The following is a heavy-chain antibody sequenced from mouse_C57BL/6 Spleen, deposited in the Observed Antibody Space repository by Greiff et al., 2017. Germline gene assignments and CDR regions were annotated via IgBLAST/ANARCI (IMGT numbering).Heavy chain of an antibody. CDR3: TSYYMFAY. J-gene: IGHJ3*01. Sequence: EVQLQQSGAELVRPGASVKFSCTASGFNIKDDYMHWVKQRPEQGLEWIGWIDPENGDTEYASKFQGKATITADTSSNTAYLQLSSLTSEDTAVYYCTSYYMFAYWGQGTLVTVSA. CDR1: GFNIKDDY. V-gene: IGHV14-4*01. D-gene: IGHD2-12*01. CDR2: IDPENGDT.